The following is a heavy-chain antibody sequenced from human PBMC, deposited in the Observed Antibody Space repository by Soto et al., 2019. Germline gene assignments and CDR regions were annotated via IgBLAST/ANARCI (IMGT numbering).Heavy chain of an antibody. CDR2: IFSSGST. CDR3: AREGSYSAYNFAHGIQLWSFDF. D-gene: IGHD5-12*01. V-gene: IGHV4-4*07. CDR1: GGSFNTFY. Sequence: SETLSLTLTVSGGSFNTFYWSWVLQPAVRVLEWIGRIFSSGSTSFNPSLESRFAMSVDTSKNHFSLNLISVTAADMAVYYCAREGSYSAYNFAHGIQLWSFDFWGQGAMVTVSS. J-gene: IGHJ4*02.